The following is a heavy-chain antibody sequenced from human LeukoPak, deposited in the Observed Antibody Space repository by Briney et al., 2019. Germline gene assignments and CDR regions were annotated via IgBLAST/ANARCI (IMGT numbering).Heavy chain of an antibody. J-gene: IGHJ4*02. Sequence: PGGSLRLSCAASGFTFSSYSMNWVRQAPGKGLEWVSSISSSSSYIYYADSVKGRFTISRDNAKNSLYLQMDSLRAEDTAVYYCARDDGSGSHLEYWGQGTLVTVSS. CDR1: GFTFSSYS. CDR3: ARDDGSGSHLEY. CDR2: ISSSSSYI. D-gene: IGHD3-10*01. V-gene: IGHV3-21*01.